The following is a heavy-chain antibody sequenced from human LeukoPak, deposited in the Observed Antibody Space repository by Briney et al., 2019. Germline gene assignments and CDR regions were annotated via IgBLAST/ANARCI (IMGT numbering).Heavy chain of an antibody. V-gene: IGHV4-61*02. Sequence: PSQTLSLTCTVSGASIISGSYYWSWIGQPAGKGLEWIGRIYPSGSTNYNPSLNSRVTISVDTSKNQFSLKLNSVNAADTAVYYCARSTGSSGWRYFDYWGQGTLVTVSS. CDR2: IYPSGST. J-gene: IGHJ4*02. CDR3: ARSTGSSGWRYFDY. D-gene: IGHD6-19*01. CDR1: GASIISGSYY.